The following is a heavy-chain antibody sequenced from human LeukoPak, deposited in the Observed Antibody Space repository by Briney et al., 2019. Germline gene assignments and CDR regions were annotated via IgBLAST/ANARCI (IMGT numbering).Heavy chain of an antibody. CDR2: INAGNGNT. CDR3: ARDRGSVGCYNRDYYYGMDV. D-gene: IGHD1-14*01. V-gene: IGHV1-3*01. CDR1: GYTFTSYA. Sequence: GASVKVSCKASGYTFTSYAMHWVRQAPGQRLEWMGWINAGNGNTKYSQKFQGRVTITRDTSASTAYMELSSLRSEDTAVYYGARDRGSVGCYNRDYYYGMDVWGQGPRSPSP. J-gene: IGHJ6*02.